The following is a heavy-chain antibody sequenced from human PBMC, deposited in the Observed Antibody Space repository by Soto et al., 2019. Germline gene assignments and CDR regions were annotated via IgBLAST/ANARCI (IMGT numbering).Heavy chain of an antibody. V-gene: IGHV3-23*01. D-gene: IGHD3-22*01. Sequence: PGGSLRLSCAASGITFSSYAMSWVRQAPGKGLEWVSAISGSGGSTYYADSVKGRFTISRDNSKNTLYLQMNSLRAEDTAVYYCAKDSNSIVVPNKVPYWGQGTLVTVSS. CDR3: AKDSNSIVVPNKVPY. CDR2: ISGSGGST. CDR1: GITFSSYA. J-gene: IGHJ4*02.